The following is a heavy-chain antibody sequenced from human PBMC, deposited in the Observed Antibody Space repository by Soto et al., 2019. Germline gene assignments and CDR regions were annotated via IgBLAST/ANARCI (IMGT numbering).Heavy chain of an antibody. CDR3: ARVLSFGDDYYYGMDV. CDR2: INPNSGGT. J-gene: IGHJ6*02. V-gene: IGHV1-2*04. CDR1: GYTFTGYY. Sequence: ASVKVSFKASGYTFTGYYMHWVRQAPGQGLEWMGWINPNSGGTNYAQKFQGWVTMTRDTSISTAYMELSRLRSDDTAVYYCARVLSFGDDYYYGMDVWGQGTTVTVSS. D-gene: IGHD2-21*02.